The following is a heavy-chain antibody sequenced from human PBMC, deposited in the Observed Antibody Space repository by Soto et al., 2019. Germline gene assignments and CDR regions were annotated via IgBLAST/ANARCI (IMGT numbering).Heavy chain of an antibody. Sequence: ASVKVSCKASGYTFTSYDINWVRQATGQGLEWMGWMNPNSGNTGYAQKFQGRVTMTRNTSISTAYMELSSLRSEDTAVYYCARDGLSSIAARIARFGPWGQGTLVTVSS. CDR3: ARDGLSSIAARIARFGP. J-gene: IGHJ5*02. CDR1: GYTFTSYD. CDR2: MNPNSGNT. V-gene: IGHV1-8*01. D-gene: IGHD6-6*01.